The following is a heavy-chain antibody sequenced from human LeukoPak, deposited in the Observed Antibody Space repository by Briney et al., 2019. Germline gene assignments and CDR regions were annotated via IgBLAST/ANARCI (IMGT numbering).Heavy chain of an antibody. Sequence: SQTLSLTCTVSGGSISSYYCSWIRQPPGKVLEWIGYIYYIGSTNYNPPLKSRVTISVDTSKNQFSLKLSSVTAADTAVYYWARGHFRYSSGWYRGGPYYYYMDVWGKGTTVTVSS. J-gene: IGHJ6*03. V-gene: IGHV4-59*01. CDR3: ARGHFRYSSGWYRGGPYYYYMDV. CDR2: IYYIGST. CDR1: GGSISSYY. D-gene: IGHD6-19*01.